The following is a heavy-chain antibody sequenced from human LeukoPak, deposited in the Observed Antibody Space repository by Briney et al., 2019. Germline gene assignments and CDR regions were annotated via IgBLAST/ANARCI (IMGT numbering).Heavy chain of an antibody. J-gene: IGHJ4*02. CDR2: ISYDGSNK. CDR3: AKDIEQWPIPDY. Sequence: GGSLRLSCAASGFTFSSYGMHWVRQAPGKGLEWVAVISYDGSNKYYADSVKGRFTISRDNSKNTLYLQMNSLRTEDTALYYCAKDIEQWPIPDYWGQGTLVTVSS. CDR1: GFTFSSYG. D-gene: IGHD6-19*01. V-gene: IGHV3-30*18.